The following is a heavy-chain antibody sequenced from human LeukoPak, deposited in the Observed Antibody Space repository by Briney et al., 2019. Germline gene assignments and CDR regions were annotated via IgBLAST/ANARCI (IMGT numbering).Heavy chain of an antibody. CDR1: GGSISSYY. D-gene: IGHD5-18*01. CDR2: IYYSGST. V-gene: IGHV4-59*01. J-gene: IGHJ4*02. CDR3: ARGYVDTAMVNWYYFDY. Sequence: SETLSLTCTVSGGSISSYYWSWIRQPPGKGLEWIGYIYYSGSTNYNPSLKSRVTISVGTSKNQFSLKLSSVTAADTAVYYCARGYVDTAMVNWYYFDYWGQGTLVTVSS.